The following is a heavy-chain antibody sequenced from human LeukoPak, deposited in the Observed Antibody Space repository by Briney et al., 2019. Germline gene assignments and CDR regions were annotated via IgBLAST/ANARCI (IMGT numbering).Heavy chain of an antibody. CDR2: MYYSGNT. J-gene: IGHJ4*02. D-gene: IGHD1-26*01. Sequence: SETLSLTCTVSGGSISSNSYYWGWIRQPPGKGLEWIGSMYYSGNTYYNPSLKSRVTISVDTSKNQLSLKLSSVTAADTAIYYCTRESGAFSPFGFWGQGTLLTVSS. CDR1: GGSISSNSYY. V-gene: IGHV4-39*02. CDR3: TRESGAFSPFGF.